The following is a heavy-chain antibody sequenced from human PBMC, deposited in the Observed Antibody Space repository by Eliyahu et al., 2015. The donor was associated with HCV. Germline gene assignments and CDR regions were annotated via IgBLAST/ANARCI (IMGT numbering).Heavy chain of an antibody. CDR2: IYYSGST. D-gene: IGHD3-22*01. CDR1: GGSISSYY. V-gene: IGHV4-59*01. Sequence: QVQLQESGPGLVKPSETLSLTCTVXGGSISSYYWSWIRQPPGKGLEWIGYIYYSGSTNYNPSLKSRVTISVDTSKNQFSLKLSSVTAADTAVYYCARGRGVMIVVPFPGGGGMDVWGQGTTVTVSS. J-gene: IGHJ6*02. CDR3: ARGRGVMIVVPFPGGGGMDV.